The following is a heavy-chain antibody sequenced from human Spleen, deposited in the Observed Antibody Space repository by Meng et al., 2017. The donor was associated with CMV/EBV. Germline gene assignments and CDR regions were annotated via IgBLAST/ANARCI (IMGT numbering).Heavy chain of an antibody. CDR1: GYTFTSYY. J-gene: IGHJ4*02. Sequence: ASVKVSCKASGYTFTSYYMHWVRQAPGQGLEWMGIINPSGGSTSYAQKFQGRVTMTRDTSTSTVYMELSSLRSEDTAVYYCARDRAGMNYSNPKCYFDYWGQGTLVTVSS. V-gene: IGHV1-46*01. D-gene: IGHD4-11*01. CDR2: INPSGGST. CDR3: ARDRAGMNYSNPKCYFDY.